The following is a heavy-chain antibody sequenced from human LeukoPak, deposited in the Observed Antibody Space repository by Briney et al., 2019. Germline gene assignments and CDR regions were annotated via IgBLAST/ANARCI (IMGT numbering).Heavy chain of an antibody. CDR2: ISYDGSNK. Sequence: PGRSLRLSCAASGLTFSTYGMHWVRQAPGQGLEWVAVISYDGSNKYYADSVKGRFTISRDNSKNTLYLQMDSLRAEDTAVYHCAKDQSLSYYYYYAMDVWGQGTTVTVSS. CDR3: AKDQSLSYYYYYAMDV. V-gene: IGHV3-30*18. CDR1: GLTFSTYG. J-gene: IGHJ6*02.